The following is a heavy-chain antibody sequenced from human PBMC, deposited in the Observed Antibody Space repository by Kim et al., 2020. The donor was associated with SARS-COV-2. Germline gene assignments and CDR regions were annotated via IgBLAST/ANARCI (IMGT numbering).Heavy chain of an antibody. CDR2: ITPNSGGT. CDR3: ARATLGGGNNPDY. Sequence: ASVKVSCKASGYTFTDSYMHWVRQAPGLGLEWMGRITPNSGGTNYAQKFQGRVTMTRDTSISTVYMEVSSLRSDDTAVYYCARATLGGGNNPDYWGQGTL. D-gene: IGHD3-16*01. J-gene: IGHJ4*02. V-gene: IGHV1-2*06. CDR1: GYTFTDSY.